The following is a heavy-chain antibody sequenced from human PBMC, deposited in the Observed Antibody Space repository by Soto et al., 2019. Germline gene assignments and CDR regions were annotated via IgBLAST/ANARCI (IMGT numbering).Heavy chain of an antibody. J-gene: IGHJ3*02. CDR3: ASGYVTDDAFDI. D-gene: IGHD5-18*01. V-gene: IGHV4-31*03. CDR1: GGSISSGGYY. CDR2: IYYSGST. Sequence: SETLSLTCTVSGGSISSGGYYWSWIRQHPGKGLEWIGYIYYSGSTYYNPSLKSRVTISVDTSKNQFSLKLSSVTAADTAVYYCASGYVTDDAFDIWGQGTMVTVSS.